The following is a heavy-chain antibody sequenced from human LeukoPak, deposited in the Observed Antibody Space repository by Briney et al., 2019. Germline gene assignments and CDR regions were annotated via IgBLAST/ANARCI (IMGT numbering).Heavy chain of an antibody. CDR2: IYHSGST. Sequence: SGTLSLTCAVSGGSISGSNWWSWVRQSPGKGLEWIGEIYHSGSTNYNPSLRSRVTISVDTSKNQFSLKLSSVTAADTAVYYCAAGREDGGYYPYYFDYWGQGTLVTVSS. V-gene: IGHV4-4*02. CDR3: AAGREDGGYYPYYFDY. J-gene: IGHJ4*02. CDR1: GGSISGSNW. D-gene: IGHD3-22*01.